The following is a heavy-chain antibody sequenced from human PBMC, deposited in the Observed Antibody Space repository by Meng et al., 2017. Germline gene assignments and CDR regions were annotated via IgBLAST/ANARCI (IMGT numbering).Heavy chain of an antibody. V-gene: IGHV4-39*07. Sequence: SETLSLTCTVSGGSISSSSYYWGWIRQPPGKGLEWIGSIYYSGSTYYNPSLKSRVTISVDTSQNQFSLKLSSVTAADTAVYYCARDRVVRGLSYYYYGMDVWGQGTTVTVSS. CDR3: ARDRVVRGLSYYYYGMDV. CDR2: IYYSGST. J-gene: IGHJ6*02. CDR1: GGSISSSSYY. D-gene: IGHD3-10*01.